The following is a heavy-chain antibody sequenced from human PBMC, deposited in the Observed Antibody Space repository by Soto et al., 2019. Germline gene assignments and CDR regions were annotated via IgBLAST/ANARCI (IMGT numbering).Heavy chain of an antibody. CDR3: ARGLYYGSSGCLFDY. Sequence: SETLSLTCAVYGGSFIGYYWSWIRQPPGKGLEWIGEINHSGSTNYNPSLKSRVTISVDTSKNQFSLKLSSVTAADTAVYYCARGLYYGSSGCLFDYWGQGTLVTVSS. CDR1: GGSFIGYY. V-gene: IGHV4-34*01. D-gene: IGHD3-22*01. CDR2: INHSGST. J-gene: IGHJ4*02.